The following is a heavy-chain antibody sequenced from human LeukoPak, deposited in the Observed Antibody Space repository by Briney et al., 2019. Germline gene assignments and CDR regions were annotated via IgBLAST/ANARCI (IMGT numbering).Heavy chain of an antibody. CDR3: ARGSLLWFGELPFDP. CDR1: GFTFSNYA. CDR2: ISYDGSKK. V-gene: IGHV3-30-3*01. J-gene: IGHJ5*02. Sequence: GGSLRLSCEASGFTFSNYAMHWVRQAPGKGLEWVALISYDGSKKYYADSVKGRFTIPRDNAKNSLWLQMDSLRAEDTAVYYCARGSLLWFGELPFDPWGQGTLVTVSS. D-gene: IGHD3-10*01.